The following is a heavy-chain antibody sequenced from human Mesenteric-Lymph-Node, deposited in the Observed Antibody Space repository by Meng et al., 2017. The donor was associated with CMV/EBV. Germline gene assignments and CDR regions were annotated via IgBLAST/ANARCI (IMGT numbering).Heavy chain of an antibody. D-gene: IGHD6-6*01. Sequence: GSLRLSCAASGFTFNNYAMRWFRQAPGKGLEWVSYISSSSSTIYYADSVKGRFTISRDNAKNSLYLQMNSLRAEDTAVYYCASSSVIYDGMDVWGQGTTVTVSS. CDR3: ASSSVIYDGMDV. V-gene: IGHV3-48*04. CDR1: GFTFNNYA. CDR2: ISSSSSTI. J-gene: IGHJ6*02.